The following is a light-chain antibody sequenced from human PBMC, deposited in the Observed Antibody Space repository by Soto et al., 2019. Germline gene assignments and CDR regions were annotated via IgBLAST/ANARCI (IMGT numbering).Light chain of an antibody. CDR2: EVS. CDR1: SPDVGGYIY. V-gene: IGLV2-14*01. Sequence: QSVLTQPASVTESPGQSITLSCTGTSPDVGGYIYVSWYQQHPGKVPKLMIYEVSNRPSGVSNRFSGSKSGNTASLTISGLQAEDEADYYCSSYTSSSTLYVFGTGTKVTV. CDR3: SSYTSSSTLYV. J-gene: IGLJ1*01.